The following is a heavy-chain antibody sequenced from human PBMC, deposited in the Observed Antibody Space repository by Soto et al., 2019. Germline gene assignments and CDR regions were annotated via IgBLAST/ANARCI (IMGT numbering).Heavy chain of an antibody. J-gene: IGHJ3*01. CDR1: GFTFSSYA. D-gene: IGHD2-15*01. V-gene: IGHV3-23*01. CDR3: AKDIVVVVAATLGC. Sequence: GGSLRLSCAASGFTFSSYAMSWVRQAPGKGLEWVSAISGSGGSTYYADSVKGRFTISRDNSKNTLYLQMNSLRAEDTAVYYCAKDIVVVVAATLGCWDQGTMVTVSS. CDR2: ISGSGGST.